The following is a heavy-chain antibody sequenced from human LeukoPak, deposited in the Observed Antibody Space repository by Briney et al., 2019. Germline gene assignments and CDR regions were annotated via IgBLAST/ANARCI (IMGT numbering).Heavy chain of an antibody. V-gene: IGHV4-39*07. CDR3: ARERNLEIAVAGTIFNY. Sequence: SGTLSLTCTVSGGSISSSSYYWGWIRQPPGKGLEWIGSIYYSGSTNYNPSLKSRVTISVDTSKNQFSLKLSSVTAADTAVYYCARERNLEIAVAGTIFNYWGQGTLVTVSS. J-gene: IGHJ4*02. CDR1: GGSISSSSYY. D-gene: IGHD6-19*01. CDR2: IYYSGST.